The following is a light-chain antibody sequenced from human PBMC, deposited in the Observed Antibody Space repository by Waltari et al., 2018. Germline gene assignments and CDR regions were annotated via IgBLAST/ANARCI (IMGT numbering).Light chain of an antibody. CDR2: GAS. J-gene: IGKJ1*01. CDR3: QQYNNWPLT. V-gene: IGKV3-15*01. CDR1: QSVSSN. Sequence: EIVMTQSPATLSVSPGERATLSCRASQSVSSNLAWYQQKPGQAPRLLNYGASTRATGMPARFSGSGSGTEFTLTISSLQSEDFAVYYCQQYNNWPLTFGQGTKVEIK.